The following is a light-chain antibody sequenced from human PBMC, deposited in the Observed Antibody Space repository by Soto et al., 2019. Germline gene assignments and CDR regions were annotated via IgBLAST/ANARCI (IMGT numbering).Light chain of an antibody. CDR3: QQYGNSPPYT. J-gene: IGKJ2*01. CDR2: DTS. V-gene: IGKV3-20*01. CDR1: QTTSDSY. Sequence: EIVLTQSPGTLSLSPGERATLSCRASQTTSDSYLGWYQQKPGQAPRLLIYDTSNRATGIPDRFSGSVSGTDFTLPISRLEPEDFAVYYCQQYGNSPPYTFGQGTTLEI.